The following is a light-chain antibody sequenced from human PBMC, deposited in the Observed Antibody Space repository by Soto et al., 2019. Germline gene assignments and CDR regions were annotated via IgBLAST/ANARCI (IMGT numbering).Light chain of an antibody. CDR1: QSISSW. Sequence: DIQMTQSPSTLPASVGDRVTITCRASQSISSWLAWYQQKPGKAPKLLIYDASSLESGVPSRFSGSGSGTEFTLTISSLQPDDFATYYCQQYNSYPILYTFGQGTKLEIK. CDR2: DAS. V-gene: IGKV1-5*01. CDR3: QQYNSYPILYT. J-gene: IGKJ2*01.